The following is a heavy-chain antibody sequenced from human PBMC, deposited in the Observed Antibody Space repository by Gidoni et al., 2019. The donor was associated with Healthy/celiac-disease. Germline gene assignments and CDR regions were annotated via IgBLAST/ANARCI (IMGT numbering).Heavy chain of an antibody. J-gene: IGHJ1*01. CDR1: GGSFSGYY. CDR3: ARSGDGYNLGEYFQH. Sequence: QVQLQQWGAGLLKPSETLSLTCAVYGGSFSGYYWSWIRQPPGKGLEWIGEINHSGSTNYNPSLKSRVTISVDTSKNQFSLKLSSVTAADTAVYYCARSGDGYNLGEYFQHWGQGTLVTVSS. D-gene: IGHD5-12*01. CDR2: INHSGST. V-gene: IGHV4-34*01.